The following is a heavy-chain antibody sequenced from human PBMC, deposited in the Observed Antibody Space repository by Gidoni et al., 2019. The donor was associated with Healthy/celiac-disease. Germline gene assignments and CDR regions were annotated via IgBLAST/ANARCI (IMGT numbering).Heavy chain of an antibody. CDR2: ISGSGGST. CDR1: VFPFSSYA. CDR3: AKETMIAPWLSGGGYFQH. Sequence: EVQLLESGGGLVQPAWSLRLSCAASVFPFSSYALGWVRQAPGKGLEWVSAISGSGGSTYYADSVKGRFTISRDNSKNTLYLQMNSLRAEDTAVYYCAKETMIAPWLSGGGYFQHWGQGTLVTVSS. J-gene: IGHJ1*01. V-gene: IGHV3-23*01. D-gene: IGHD3-22*01.